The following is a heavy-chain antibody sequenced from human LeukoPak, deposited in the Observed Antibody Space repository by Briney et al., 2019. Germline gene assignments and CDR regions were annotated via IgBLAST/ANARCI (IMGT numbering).Heavy chain of an antibody. J-gene: IGHJ5*02. CDR3: AREGGDPRWLDP. Sequence: SVTLSLTCTVSGGSISSYYWTWIRQSAGKGLEWIGRINTSGSTNYNPSLRSRVTMSVNTSKNQFSLNLTSVTAADTAVYSCAREGGDPRWLDPWGQGTLVTVSS. V-gene: IGHV4-4*07. D-gene: IGHD6-25*01. CDR1: GGSISSYY. CDR2: INTSGST.